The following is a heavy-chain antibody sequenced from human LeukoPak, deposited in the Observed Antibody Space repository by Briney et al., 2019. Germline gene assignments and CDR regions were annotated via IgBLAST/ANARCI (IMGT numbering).Heavy chain of an antibody. J-gene: IGHJ3*02. CDR2: IYYSGST. V-gene: IGHV4-59*12. CDR3: ARWGAFEI. D-gene: IGHD3-16*01. Sequence: SETLSLTCTVSGGSISSYYWSWIRQPPGKGLEWIGYIYYSGSTNYNPSLKSRVTISVDTSKNQISLKLTSVTAADTAVYYCARWGAFEIWGQGTMVTVSS. CDR1: GGSISSYY.